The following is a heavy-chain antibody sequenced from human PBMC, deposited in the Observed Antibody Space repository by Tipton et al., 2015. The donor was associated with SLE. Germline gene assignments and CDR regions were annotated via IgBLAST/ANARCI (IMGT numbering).Heavy chain of an antibody. J-gene: IGHJ4*02. V-gene: IGHV4-59*12. CDR1: GAAISAYY. D-gene: IGHD6-19*01. Sequence: TLSLTCTVSGAAISAYYWSWIRQPPGKGLEWIGYIFYSGTTNYNPSLRSRVTMSVDTSKNQFSLKLTSVTAADTAVYYCAREGYSAGWDGDFDFWGQGALVTVSS. CDR2: IFYSGTT. CDR3: AREGYSAGWDGDFDF.